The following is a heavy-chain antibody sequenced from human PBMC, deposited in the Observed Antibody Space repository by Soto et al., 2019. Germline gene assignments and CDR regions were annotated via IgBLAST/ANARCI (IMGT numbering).Heavy chain of an antibody. J-gene: IGHJ6*02. V-gene: IGHV3-30*18. CDR2: ISYDGSSK. CDR3: AKAGKNHYYGKDV. CDR1: GFTFSSYG. Sequence: GGSLRLSCAASGFTFSSYGMHWVRQAPGKGLEWVAVISYDGSSKYCADSVKGRFTISRDNSKNTLYLQMNSLRPEDTAVYYCAKAGKNHYYGKDVWGQGTTVTVSS.